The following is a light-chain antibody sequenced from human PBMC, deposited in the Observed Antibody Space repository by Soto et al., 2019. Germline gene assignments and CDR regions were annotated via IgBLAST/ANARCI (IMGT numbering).Light chain of an antibody. Sequence: IVLTQSPGTLSLSPWERATLSCRASQSVSSTYLAWCQQKPGQAPRLLIYGASTRATGIPDRFSGTGSGTDFTLTISRLEPEDFAVYYCQHFGDSPVTFGQGTKVDIK. CDR2: GAS. CDR3: QHFGDSPVT. CDR1: QSVSSTY. J-gene: IGKJ1*01. V-gene: IGKV3-20*01.